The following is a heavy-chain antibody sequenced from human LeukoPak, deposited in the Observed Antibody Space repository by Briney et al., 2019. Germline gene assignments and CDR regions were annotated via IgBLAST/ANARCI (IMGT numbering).Heavy chain of an antibody. D-gene: IGHD2-21*02. CDR1: GFTFSTYW. CDR2: INQDASEI. J-gene: IGHJ4*02. CDR3: ATDRDNSDWQKRFDS. V-gene: IGHV3-7*01. Sequence: SGGSLRLSCVASGFTFSTYWMNWYRQAPGKGLEWVGNINQDASEINYVDSVRGRFTISRDNAKNSLHLQMNSLRAEDTAVYYCATDRDNSDWQKRFDSWGQGTLVTVSS.